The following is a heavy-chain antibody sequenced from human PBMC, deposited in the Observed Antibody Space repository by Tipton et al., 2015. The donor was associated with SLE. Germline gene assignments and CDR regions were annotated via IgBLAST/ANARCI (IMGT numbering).Heavy chain of an antibody. V-gene: IGHV4-59*11. D-gene: IGHD1-26*01. CDR3: ARTLGAIAHTVYDAFDI. CDR1: GGSITNHY. Sequence: TLSLTCTVSGGSITNHYWNWVRQPPGKGLEWICYIPYSGTTHDNPSLKSRVTMSVDMSKNQFSLRLTSVTAADTAVYYCARTLGAIAHTVYDAFDIWGQGKMVTVSS. J-gene: IGHJ3*02. CDR2: IPYSGTT.